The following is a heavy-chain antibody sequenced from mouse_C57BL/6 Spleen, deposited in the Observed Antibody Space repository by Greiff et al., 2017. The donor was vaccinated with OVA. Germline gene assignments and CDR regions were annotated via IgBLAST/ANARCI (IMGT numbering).Heavy chain of an antibody. CDR1: GFTFRDYY. J-gene: IGHJ4*01. V-gene: IGHV5-16*01. D-gene: IGHD1-1*01. Sequence: EVQLVESEGGLVQPGSSMKLSCTASGFTFRDYYMAWVRQVPETGLEWVANINYDGSSTYYLDSLKSRFIISRDNAKNILYLQMSSLKSEDTATYYCAREGITTVVAPYAMDYWGQGTSVTVSS. CDR2: INYDGSST. CDR3: AREGITTVVAPYAMDY.